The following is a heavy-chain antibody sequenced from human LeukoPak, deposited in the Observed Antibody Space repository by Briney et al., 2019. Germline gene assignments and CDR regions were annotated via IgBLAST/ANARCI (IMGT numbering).Heavy chain of an antibody. CDR2: ISYDGSNK. J-gene: IGHJ3*02. CDR3: AKERPSDAFDI. CDR1: GFTFSSYA. Sequence: GRSLRLSCAASGFTFSSYAMHWVRQAPGKGLEWVAVISYDGSNKYYADSVKGRFTISRDNSKNTLYLQMISLRAEDTAVYYCAKERPSDAFDIWGQGTMVTVSS. V-gene: IGHV3-30-3*01.